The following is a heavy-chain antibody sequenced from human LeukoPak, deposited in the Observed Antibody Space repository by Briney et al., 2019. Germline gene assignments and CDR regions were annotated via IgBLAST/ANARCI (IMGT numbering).Heavy chain of an antibody. CDR3: ATVPGDSSGYYYFDY. CDR2: FDPEDGET. CDR1: GYTLTELS. J-gene: IGHJ4*02. D-gene: IGHD3-22*01. Sequence: GASVKVSCKVSGYTLTELSMHWVRQAPGKGLEWMGGFDPEDGETIYAQKFQGRVTMTEDTSTDTAYMELSGLRSEDTAVYYCATVPGDSSGYYYFDYWGQGTLVTVSS. V-gene: IGHV1-24*01.